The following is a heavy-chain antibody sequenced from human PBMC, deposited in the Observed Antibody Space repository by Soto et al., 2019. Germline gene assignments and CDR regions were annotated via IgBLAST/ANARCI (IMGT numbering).Heavy chain of an antibody. CDR3: AREFYDISGYSYPSSYGMDV. J-gene: IGHJ6*02. V-gene: IGHV3-33*01. D-gene: IGHD3-22*01. CDR2: IWYDGSNK. CDR1: GFTFSSYG. Sequence: QVQLVESGGGVVQPGRSLRLSCAASGFTFSSYGMHWVRQAPGKGLEWVAVIWYDGSNKYYADSVKGRFTISRDNSKNTLYLQMNSLRAEDTAVYYCAREFYDISGYSYPSSYGMDVWGQGTTVTVSS.